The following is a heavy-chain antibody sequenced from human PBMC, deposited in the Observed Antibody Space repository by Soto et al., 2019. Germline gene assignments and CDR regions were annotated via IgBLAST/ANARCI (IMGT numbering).Heavy chain of an antibody. CDR2: ISGSGGST. Sequence: GGSLRLSCAASGFTFSSYATSWVRQAPGKGPEWVSAISGSGGSTYYADSVKGRFTISRDNSKNTLYLQMNSLRAEDTAVYYCAKGLPDFYDILTGYSVPFDYWGQGTLVTVSS. D-gene: IGHD3-9*01. V-gene: IGHV3-23*01. CDR3: AKGLPDFYDILTGYSVPFDY. CDR1: GFTFSSYA. J-gene: IGHJ4*02.